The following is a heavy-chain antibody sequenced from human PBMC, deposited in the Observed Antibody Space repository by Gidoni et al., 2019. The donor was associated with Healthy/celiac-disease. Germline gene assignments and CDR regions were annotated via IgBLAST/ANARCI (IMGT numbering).Heavy chain of an antibody. V-gene: IGHV1-69*01. CDR3: ASAVGRYYDILTGSYYFDY. CDR1: GGTFSSYA. D-gene: IGHD3-9*01. Sequence: QVQLVQSGAEVKKPGSSVKVSCKASGGTFSSYAISWVRQAPGQGLEWMGGIIPIFGTANYAQKFQGRVTITADESTSTAYMELSSLRSEDTAVYYCASAVGRYYDILTGSYYFDYWGQGTLVTVSS. J-gene: IGHJ4*02. CDR2: IIPIFGTA.